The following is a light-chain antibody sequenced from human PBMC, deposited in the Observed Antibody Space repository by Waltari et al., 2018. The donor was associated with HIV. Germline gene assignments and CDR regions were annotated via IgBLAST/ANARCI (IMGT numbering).Light chain of an antibody. V-gene: IGLV2-18*02. CDR2: EVT. J-gene: IGLJ3*02. CDR1: SSDICSYNS. Sequence: STLTQPPSVSGSLGPSVTIACSGTSSDICSYNSFSWYQQPPGTTPKLIIYEVTNRPSGVAVRFSGSKSGNTASLTISGLLAEDEADYYGSSYTTSSTGVFGGGTQLTVL. CDR3: SSYTTSSTGV.